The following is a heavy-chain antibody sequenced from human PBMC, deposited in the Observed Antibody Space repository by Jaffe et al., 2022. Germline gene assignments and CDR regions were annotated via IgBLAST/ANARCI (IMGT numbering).Heavy chain of an antibody. D-gene: IGHD2-15*01. CDR2: IYYSGST. J-gene: IGHJ5*02. CDR3: ASGHPLGYCSGGSCYGGLFDP. Sequence: QLQLQESGPGLVKPSETLSLTCTVSGGSISSSSYYWGWIRQPPGKGLEWIGSIYYSGSTYYNPSLKSRVTISVDTSKNQFSLKLSSVTAADTAVYYCASGHPLGYCSGGSCYGGLFDPWGQGTLVTVSS. V-gene: IGHV4-39*01. CDR1: GGSISSSSYY.